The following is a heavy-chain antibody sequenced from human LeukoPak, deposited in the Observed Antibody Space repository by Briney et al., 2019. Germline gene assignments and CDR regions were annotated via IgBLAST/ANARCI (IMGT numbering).Heavy chain of an antibody. D-gene: IGHD4-11*01. V-gene: IGHV4-59*01. CDR1: GGSINKYY. Sequence: SETLSLTRTVSGGSINKYYWNWMRQSPGKGLEWIGNIYYSGSTNYNPSLKSRVTISVDTSKNQFSLRVSSVTAADTAVYYCARGVDYNNWFDPWGQGTLVTVSS. CDR3: ARGVDYNNWFDP. CDR2: IYYSGST. J-gene: IGHJ5*02.